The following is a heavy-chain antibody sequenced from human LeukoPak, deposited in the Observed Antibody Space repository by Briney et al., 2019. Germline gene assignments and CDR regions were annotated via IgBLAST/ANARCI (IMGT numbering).Heavy chain of an antibody. CDR3: ARDHSYYFGSQTSTLDV. V-gene: IGHV4-31*03. D-gene: IGHD3-10*01. J-gene: IGHJ6*02. CDR1: GASISTGGFY. CDR2: IYYTGSV. Sequence: SQTLSLTCTVSGASISTGGFYWTWIRQPPGEGLEWIGYIYYTGSVDYNASLKSRLTISLDTSKNRFSLKLNSVTAADTAVYYCARDHSYYFGSQTSTLDVWGQGTAVTVSS.